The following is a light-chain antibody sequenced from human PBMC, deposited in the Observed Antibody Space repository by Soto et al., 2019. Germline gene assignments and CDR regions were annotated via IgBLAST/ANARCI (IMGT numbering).Light chain of an antibody. CDR1: QTISSW. Sequence: DIQMTQSPSTLSGSVGDRVTITCRASQTISSWLAWYQQKPGKAPKLLIYAASTLQGAVPSRFSGRGSGTDFSLTISSLQPEDFATYYCQQTNIFPYTFGQGTKLEIK. CDR2: AAS. CDR3: QQTNIFPYT. V-gene: IGKV1-12*01. J-gene: IGKJ2*01.